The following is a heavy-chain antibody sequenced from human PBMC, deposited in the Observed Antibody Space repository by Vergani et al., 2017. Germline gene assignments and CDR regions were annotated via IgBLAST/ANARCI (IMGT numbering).Heavy chain of an antibody. Sequence: QVQLQESGPGLVKPSETLSHTCTVSGGSISSYYWSWIRQPPGKGLEWIGYIYYSGSTNYNPSLKSRVTISVDTSKNQFSLKLSSVTAADTAVYYCARELYSSSWKPFYFDYWGQGTLVTVSS. V-gene: IGHV4-59*12. CDR2: IYYSGST. J-gene: IGHJ4*02. CDR1: GGSISSYY. CDR3: ARELYSSSWKPFYFDY. D-gene: IGHD6-13*01.